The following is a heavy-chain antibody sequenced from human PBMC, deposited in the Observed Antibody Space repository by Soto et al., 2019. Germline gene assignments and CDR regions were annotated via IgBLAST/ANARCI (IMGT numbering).Heavy chain of an antibody. Sequence: TLSLTCTVSGGSISSGGYYWSWIRQHPGKGLEWIGYIYYSGSTYYNPSLKSRVTISVDTSKNQFSLKLSSVTAADTAVYYCARVTYYYDSSGYAFCAFDIWGQGTMVTVSS. D-gene: IGHD3-22*01. V-gene: IGHV4-31*03. CDR3: ARVTYYYDSSGYAFCAFDI. J-gene: IGHJ3*02. CDR1: GGSISSGGYY. CDR2: IYYSGST.